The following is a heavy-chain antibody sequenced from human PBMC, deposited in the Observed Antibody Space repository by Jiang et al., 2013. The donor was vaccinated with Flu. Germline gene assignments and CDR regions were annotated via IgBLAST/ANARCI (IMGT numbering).Heavy chain of an antibody. CDR2: ISPYNGNT. CDR3: ARGRGDYISDAFDI. D-gene: IGHD4-17*01. Sequence: SWVRQAPGQGLEWMGWISPYNGNTNYEQKFQGRVTMTTDTSTSTAYMELRSLTSDDTAVYYCARGRGDYISDAFDIWGQGTMVTVSS. J-gene: IGHJ3*02. V-gene: IGHV1-18*01.